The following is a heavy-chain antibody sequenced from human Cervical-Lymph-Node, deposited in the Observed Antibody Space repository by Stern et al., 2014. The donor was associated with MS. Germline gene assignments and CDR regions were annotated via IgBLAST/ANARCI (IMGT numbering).Heavy chain of an antibody. Sequence: VQLMQSGGGLIQPGGSLRLSCAASGITISSNYMNWVRQAPGKGLEWVSVIYRGGNTYYADSVKGRFTISRDNSKSTLYLQMNSLRVEDTAVYYCATEVGVGYFDYWGQGTLVTVSS. CDR3: ATEVGVGYFDY. CDR1: GITISSNY. D-gene: IGHD1-26*01. V-gene: IGHV3-53*01. J-gene: IGHJ4*02. CDR2: IYRGGNT.